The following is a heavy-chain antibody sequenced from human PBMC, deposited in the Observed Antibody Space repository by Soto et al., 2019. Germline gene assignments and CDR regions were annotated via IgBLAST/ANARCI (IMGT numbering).Heavy chain of an antibody. V-gene: IGHV1-2*02. D-gene: IGHD6-19*01. J-gene: IGHJ4*02. CDR2: INPNSGGT. CDR1: GYTFTGYY. Sequence: ASVKVSCTASGYTFTGYYMHWVRQAPGQGLEWMGWINPNSGGTNYAQKFQGRVTMTRDTSISTAYMELSRLRSDDTAVYYCARVVAVAGTDYFDYWGQGTLVTVS. CDR3: ARVVAVAGTDYFDY.